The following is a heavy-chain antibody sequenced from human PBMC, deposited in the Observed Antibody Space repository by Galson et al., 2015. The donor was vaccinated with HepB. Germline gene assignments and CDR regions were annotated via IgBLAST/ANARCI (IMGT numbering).Heavy chain of an antibody. CDR3: ARVVAGPHLGIPRSWYFDL. V-gene: IGHV5-51*01. J-gene: IGHJ2*01. CDR2: IYPSDSDA. Sequence: QSGAEVKKPGESLKISCKGSGYTFTSYWIGWVRQMPGKGLEWMGIIYPSDSDARYSPSFQGHVTISADTSTSTAYLRWRSLKASDTAMYYCARVVAGPHLGIPRSWYFDLWGRGTPVTVTS. D-gene: IGHD6-19*01. CDR1: GYTFTSYW.